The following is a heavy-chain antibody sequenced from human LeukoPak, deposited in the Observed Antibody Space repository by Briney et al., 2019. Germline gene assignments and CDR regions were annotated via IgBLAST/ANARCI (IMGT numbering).Heavy chain of an antibody. J-gene: IGHJ4*02. CDR2: ISSSGSSM. CDR3: ARGGAARPDY. Sequence: SGGSLRLSCAASGFTFSGYGMNWVRQAPGKGLEWISYISSSGSSMNYADSVKGRFTISRDNAKNSLYLQMNSPRVEDTAVYYCARGGAARPDYWGQGSLVTVSS. V-gene: IGHV3-48*01. CDR1: GFTFSGYG. D-gene: IGHD6-6*01.